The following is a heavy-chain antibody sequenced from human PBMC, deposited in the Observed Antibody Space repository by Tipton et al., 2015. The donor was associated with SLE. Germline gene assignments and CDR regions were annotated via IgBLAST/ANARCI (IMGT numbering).Heavy chain of an antibody. CDR3: ARGPASSNYYYYGMDV. D-gene: IGHD6-13*01. Sequence: TLSLTCAVYGGSFSGYYWSWLRQPPGKGLEWIGEINHSGSTNYNPSLKSRVTISVDTSKNQFSLKLSSVTAADTAVYYCARGPASSNYYYYGMDVWGQGTTVTVSS. V-gene: IGHV4-34*01. J-gene: IGHJ6*02. CDR2: INHSGST. CDR1: GGSFSGYY.